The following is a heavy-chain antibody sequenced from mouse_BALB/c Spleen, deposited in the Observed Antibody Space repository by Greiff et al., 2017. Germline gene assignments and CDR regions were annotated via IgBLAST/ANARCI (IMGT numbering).Heavy chain of an antibody. CDR2: IDPANGNT. D-gene: IGHD1-1*01. V-gene: IGHV14-3*02. J-gene: IGHJ4*01. Sequence: EVKLVESGAELVKPGASVKLSCTASGFNIKDTYMHWVKQRPEQGLEWIGRIDPANGNTKYDPKFQGKATITADTSSNTAYLQLSSLTSEDTAVYYCARFLLSYAMDYWGQGTSVTVSS. CDR3: ARFLLSYAMDY. CDR1: GFNIKDTY.